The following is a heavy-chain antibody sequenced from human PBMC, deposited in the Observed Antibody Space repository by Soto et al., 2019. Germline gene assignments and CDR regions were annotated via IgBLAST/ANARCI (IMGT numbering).Heavy chain of an antibody. CDR1: GFTFSSYA. CDR3: AKNHYSWNPPYGMDV. J-gene: IGHJ6*02. D-gene: IGHD1-20*01. V-gene: IGHV3-23*01. CDR2: ISGSGGTT. Sequence: QPGGSLRLSCAASGFTFSSYAMSWVRQAPGKGLEWVSAISGSGGTTYYPDSVKGRFTISRDNSKNTLYLQMNSLRAEDTAVYYCAKNHYSWNPPYGMDVWGQGTTVTVSS.